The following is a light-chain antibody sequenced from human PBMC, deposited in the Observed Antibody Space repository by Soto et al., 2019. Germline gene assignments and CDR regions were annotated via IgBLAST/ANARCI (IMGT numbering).Light chain of an antibody. CDR2: DAS. V-gene: IGKV3-11*01. Sequence: EIALTQSPATLSLSPGERATLSCRASQSVSRYLAWYQQKPGQAPRLLIYDASNRATGIPARLSGSGYGTDFTLTISSLEAEDFEVYYCQQRDNLPYFGGATKVEIK. CDR3: QQRDNLPY. J-gene: IGKJ4*01. CDR1: QSVSRY.